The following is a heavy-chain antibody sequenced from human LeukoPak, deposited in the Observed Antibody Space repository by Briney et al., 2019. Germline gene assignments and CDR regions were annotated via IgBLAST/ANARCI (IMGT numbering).Heavy chain of an antibody. CDR3: ARVTHYYDSSGYYSLRSWYFDL. CDR1: GGSISSYY. CDR2: IYTSGST. J-gene: IGHJ2*01. Sequence: SETLSLTCTVSGGSISSYYWSWIRQPAGKGLEWIGRIYTSGSTNYNPSLKSRVTMSVDTSKNQFSLKLNSVTAADTAVYYCARVTHYYDSSGYYSLRSWYFDLWGRGTLVTVSS. V-gene: IGHV4-4*07. D-gene: IGHD3-22*01.